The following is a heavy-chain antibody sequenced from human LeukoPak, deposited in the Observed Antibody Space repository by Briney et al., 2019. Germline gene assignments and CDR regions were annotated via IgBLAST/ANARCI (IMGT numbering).Heavy chain of an antibody. CDR2: IHHSGTT. J-gene: IGHJ4*02. D-gene: IGHD6-19*01. Sequence: PSETLSLTCTVSGGSISSHYWSWIRQSPGKGLEWIGEIHHSGTTYYNPSLESRVTISVDSSKNQVSLNLTSVTAAETAVYYCARSRRSAGWPFDTWGQGTLVTVSS. CDR3: ARSRRSAGWPFDT. CDR1: GGSISSHY. V-gene: IGHV4-34*01.